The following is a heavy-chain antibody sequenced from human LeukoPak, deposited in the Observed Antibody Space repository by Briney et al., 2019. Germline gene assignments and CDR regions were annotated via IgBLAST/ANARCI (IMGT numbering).Heavy chain of an antibody. CDR1: GFTCSSYE. CDR2: ISSSGSTI. V-gene: IGHV3-48*03. CDR3: ARDIRYFDSDYYYGVDV. D-gene: IGHD3-9*01. Sequence: GGSLRLSCAASGFTCSSYEMNWVRQAPGKGLEWVSYISSSGSTIYYADSVKGRFTISRGNAKNSLYLQMNSLRAEDTAVYYCARDIRYFDSDYYYGVDVWGQGTTVTVSS. J-gene: IGHJ6*02.